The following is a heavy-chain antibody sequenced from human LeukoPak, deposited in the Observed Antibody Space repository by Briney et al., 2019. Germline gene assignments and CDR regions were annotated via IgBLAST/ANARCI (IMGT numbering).Heavy chain of an antibody. J-gene: IGHJ4*02. V-gene: IGHV1-8*01. D-gene: IGHD2-15*01. Sequence: ASVKVSCKASGYTFTRYDINWVRQATGQGLEGMGWVNPNSGHTGYAQKFQGRVTMTRNTSISTAYMDLSSLRSEDTAVYYCARGAPGSYCSGGSCPYFDYWGQGTLVSVSS. CDR1: GYTFTRYD. CDR3: ARGAPGSYCSGGSCPYFDY. CDR2: VNPNSGHT.